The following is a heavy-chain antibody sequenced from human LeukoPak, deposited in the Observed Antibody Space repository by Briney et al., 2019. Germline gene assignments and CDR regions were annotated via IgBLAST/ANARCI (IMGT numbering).Heavy chain of an antibody. D-gene: IGHD2-2*01. CDR3: ARGGYCSSTSCYKPQQDAFDI. J-gene: IGHJ3*02. V-gene: IGHV3-48*01. CDR1: GFTFSSYS. CDR2: ISSSSSTI. Sequence: GGSLRLSCAASGFTFSSYSMNWVRQAPGKGLEWVSYISSSSSTIYYADSVKGRFTISRDNAKNSLYLQMNSLRAEDTAVYYCARGGYCSSTSCYKPQQDAFDIWGQGTMVTVSS.